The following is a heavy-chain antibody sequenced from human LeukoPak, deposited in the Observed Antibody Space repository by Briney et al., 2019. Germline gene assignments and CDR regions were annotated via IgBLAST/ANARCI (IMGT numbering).Heavy chain of an antibody. Sequence: SETLSLTCAVYSGSFSAHYWNWIRQPPGKGLEWIGEINHSGSTNYNPSLKSRVTISVDTPKNQFSLKLSSVTAADTAVYYCASHNRGGTIDYWGQGTLVTVSS. CDR3: ASHNRGGTIDY. V-gene: IGHV4-34*01. CDR2: INHSGST. CDR1: SGSFSAHY. J-gene: IGHJ4*02. D-gene: IGHD1-7*01.